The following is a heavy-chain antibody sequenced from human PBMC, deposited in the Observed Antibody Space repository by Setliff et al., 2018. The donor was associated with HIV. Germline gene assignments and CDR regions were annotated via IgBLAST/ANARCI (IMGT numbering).Heavy chain of an antibody. V-gene: IGHV1-2*02. Sequence: ASVKVSCKASGYTFTDNYIHWVRQAPGQGLEWMAWINSASGGTNYAQNFQGRVTVTRDTSINTVYLEVNGLKSDDTAVYYCARGVLITKRVTQTGGYYYYTDVWGKGTTVTVSS. D-gene: IGHD2-21*02. CDR3: ARGVLITKRVTQTGGYYYYTDV. J-gene: IGHJ6*03. CDR2: INSASGGT. CDR1: GYTFTDNY.